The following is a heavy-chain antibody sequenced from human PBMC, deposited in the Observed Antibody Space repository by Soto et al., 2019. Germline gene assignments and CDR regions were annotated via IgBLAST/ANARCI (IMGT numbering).Heavy chain of an antibody. CDR2: IYPDDSDT. CDR3: ARGGAHYYYDGTGYYRLDS. D-gene: IGHD3-22*01. V-gene: IGHV5-51*01. CDR1: GYSFTTYW. J-gene: IGHJ4*02. Sequence: GESLKISCQGSGYSFTTYWIVWVRQMPGKGLECMGVIYPDDSDTIYSPSFQGQVTISADKSISTAYLQWSSLKASDTAMYYCARGGAHYYYDGTGYYRLDSWGQGTLVTVSS.